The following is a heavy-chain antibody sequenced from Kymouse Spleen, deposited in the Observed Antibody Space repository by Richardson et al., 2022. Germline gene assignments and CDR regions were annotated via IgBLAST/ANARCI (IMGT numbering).Heavy chain of an antibody. Sequence: QVQLQESGPGLVKPSQTLSLTCTVSGGSISSGGYYWSWIRQHPGKGLEWIGYIYYSGSTYYNPSLKSRVTISVDTSKNQFSLKLSSVTAADTAVYYCARGHNWNYVANAFDIWGQGTMVTVSS. D-gene: IGHD1-7*01. CDR3: ARGHNWNYVANAFDI. J-gene: IGHJ3*02. CDR1: GGSISSGGYY. V-gene: IGHV4-31*03. CDR2: IYYSGST.